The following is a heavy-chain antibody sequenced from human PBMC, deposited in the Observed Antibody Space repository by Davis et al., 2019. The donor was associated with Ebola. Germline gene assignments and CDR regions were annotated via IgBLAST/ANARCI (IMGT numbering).Heavy chain of an antibody. D-gene: IGHD6-6*01. CDR1: GGSINTYF. J-gene: IGHJ6*02. V-gene: IGHV4-59*08. Sequence: MPSETLSLTCTVSGGSINTYFWSWIRQPPGKGLEWIGNIHYLGNTNYNPSLKSRVTMSVDTSKNQFSLKLSSVTAADTAVYYCARQVRAARYYGMDVWGQGTTVTVSS. CDR3: ARQVRAARYYGMDV. CDR2: IHYLGNT.